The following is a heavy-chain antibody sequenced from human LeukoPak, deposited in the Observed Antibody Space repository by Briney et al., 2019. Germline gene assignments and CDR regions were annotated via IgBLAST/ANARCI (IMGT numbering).Heavy chain of an antibody. Sequence: GASVKVFCKASGYTFTSYYMHWVRQAPGQGLEWMGIITPSGGSTSYAQKFQGRVTMTRDTSTSTVYMELSSLRSEDTAVYYCARPSFDYVWGSYRQPFDYWGQGTLVTVSA. J-gene: IGHJ4*02. V-gene: IGHV1-46*01. CDR3: ARPSFDYVWGSYRQPFDY. CDR1: GYTFTSYY. D-gene: IGHD3-16*02. CDR2: ITPSGGST.